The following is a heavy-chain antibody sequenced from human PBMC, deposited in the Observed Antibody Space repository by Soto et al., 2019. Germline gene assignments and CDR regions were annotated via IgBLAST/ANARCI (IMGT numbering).Heavy chain of an antibody. D-gene: IGHD3-3*01. Sequence: PGGSLRLSCAVSGFSLTSCSMTWVRQVPGKGLEWVSYISPSGATIHYADSVRGRFTISRDHATNSLYLQMNSLRDEDTAVYYCTRDWFPKNVLIPVEGMDVWGQGTTVTVSS. CDR2: ISPSGATI. CDR3: TRDWFPKNVLIPVEGMDV. CDR1: GFSLTSCS. J-gene: IGHJ6*02. V-gene: IGHV3-48*02.